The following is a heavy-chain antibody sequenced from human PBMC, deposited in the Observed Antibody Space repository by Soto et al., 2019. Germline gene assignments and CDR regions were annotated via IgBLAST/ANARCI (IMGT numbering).Heavy chain of an antibody. CDR1: GYTFTGYY. CDR2: INPSGGST. CDR3: ARDGLMITFGGEGYFDY. J-gene: IGHJ4*02. V-gene: IGHV1-46*01. Sequence: QVQLVQSGAEVKKPGASVKVSCKASGYTFTGYYMHWVRQAPGQGLEWMGWINPSGGSTSYAQKFQGRVTMTRDTSTSTVYMELSSLRSEDTAVYYCARDGLMITFGGEGYFDYWGQGTLVTVSS. D-gene: IGHD3-16*01.